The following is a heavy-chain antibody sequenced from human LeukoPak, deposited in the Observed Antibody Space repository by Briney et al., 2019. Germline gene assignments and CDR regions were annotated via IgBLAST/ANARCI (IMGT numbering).Heavy chain of an antibody. D-gene: IGHD4-11*01. CDR1: GFTFSSYW. CDR2: IKQDGSEK. Sequence: GGSLRLSCAASGFTFSSYWMSWVRQAPGKGLEWVANIKQDGSEKYYVDSVKSRFTISRGNAKNSLYLQMNSLRAEDTAVYYCARDFGPYSRAEYFQHWGQGTLVTVSS. V-gene: IGHV3-7*01. J-gene: IGHJ1*01. CDR3: ARDFGPYSRAEYFQH.